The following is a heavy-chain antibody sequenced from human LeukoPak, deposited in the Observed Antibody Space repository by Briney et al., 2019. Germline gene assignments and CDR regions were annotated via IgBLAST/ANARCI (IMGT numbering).Heavy chain of an antibody. D-gene: IGHD3-9*01. CDR3: ASIEYYDILTGYSRPYYYYGMDV. CDR2: IIPIFGAA. Sequence: SVKVSCKASGGTFSSYAISWVRQAPGQGLEWMGGIIPIFGAANYAQKFQGRVTITADESTSTAYMELSSLRSEDTAVYYCASIEYYDILTGYSRPYYYYGMDVWGQGTTVTVSS. J-gene: IGHJ6*02. CDR1: GGTFSSYA. V-gene: IGHV1-69*13.